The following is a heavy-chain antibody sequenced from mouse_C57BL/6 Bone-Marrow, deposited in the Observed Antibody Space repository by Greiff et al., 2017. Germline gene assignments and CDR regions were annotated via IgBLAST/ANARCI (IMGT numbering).Heavy chain of an antibody. CDR2: ISSGSSTI. CDR3: ARRLWFFDY. D-gene: IGHD2-2*01. V-gene: IGHV5-17*01. Sequence: EVKLMESGGGLVKPGGSLKLSCAASGFTFSDYGMHWVRQAPEKGLEWVAYISSGSSTIYYADPVKGRFTISRDNAKNTLFLQMASLRSEDTAMYYCARRLWFFDYWGQGTTLTVSS. CDR1: GFTFSDYG. J-gene: IGHJ2*01.